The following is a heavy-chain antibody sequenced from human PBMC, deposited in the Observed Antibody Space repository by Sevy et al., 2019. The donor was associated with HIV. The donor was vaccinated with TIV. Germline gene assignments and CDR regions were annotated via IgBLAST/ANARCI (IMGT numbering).Heavy chain of an antibody. CDR2: VYPNSGGT. CDR3: ARDGGGGTTNSGMDV. V-gene: IGHV1-2*06. D-gene: IGHD1-7*01. J-gene: IGHJ6*02. Sequence: ASVKVSCKASGYTFTGDYLHWVRQAPGQGLEWMGRVYPNSGGTNYARKFQGRVTMTRDTSISTAYMELSRMRFDDTAVYYCARDGGGGTTNSGMDVWGQGTTVTVSS. CDR1: GYTFTGDY.